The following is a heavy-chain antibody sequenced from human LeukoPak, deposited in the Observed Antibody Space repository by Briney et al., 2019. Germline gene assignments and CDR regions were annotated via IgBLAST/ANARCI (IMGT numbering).Heavy chain of an antibody. J-gene: IGHJ4*02. CDR3: ASAYSSGYYSFDY. CDR2: INSDGRST. D-gene: IGHD3-22*01. Sequence: GGPLRLSCAASGFTFSGYWMHWVRQAPGKGLVWVSRINSDGRSTSYADSVKGRFTISRDNAKNTLDLQMNSLRAEDMDVYYCASAYSSGYYSFDYWGQGTLVTVSS. CDR1: GFTFSGYW. V-gene: IGHV3-74*01.